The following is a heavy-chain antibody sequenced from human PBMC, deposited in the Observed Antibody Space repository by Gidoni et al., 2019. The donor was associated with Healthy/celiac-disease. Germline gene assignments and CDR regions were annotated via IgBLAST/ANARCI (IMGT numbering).Heavy chain of an antibody. V-gene: IGHV1-46*01. CDR3: ARVVIAAAAE. J-gene: IGHJ4*02. CDR2: INPSGGST. D-gene: IGHD6-13*01. Sequence: QVQVVQSGAEVKKPRASGKVSCKAPGYTFTSYCLHWVRQAPGQGLEWMGLINPSGGSTSYAKKFQGRVTMTRETSTSTVYMELSSLRSEDTAVYYCARVVIAAAAEWGQGTLVTVSS. CDR1: GYTFTSYC.